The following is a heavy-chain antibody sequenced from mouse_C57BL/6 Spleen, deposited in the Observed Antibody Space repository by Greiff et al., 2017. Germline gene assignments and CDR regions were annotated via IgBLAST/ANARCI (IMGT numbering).Heavy chain of an antibody. J-gene: IGHJ4*01. CDR2: ISGGGGNT. D-gene: IGHD1-1*01. V-gene: IGHV5-9*01. Sequence: DVQLVESGGGFVKPGGSLNLSCAASGFTFSSYTMSWVRQTPEKRLEWVATISGGGGNTYYPASVKGRFTISRDNAKNTLYLQMSSLRSEDTALXYCARHSTGSMDYWGQGTSVTVSS. CDR1: GFTFSSYT. CDR3: ARHSTGSMDY.